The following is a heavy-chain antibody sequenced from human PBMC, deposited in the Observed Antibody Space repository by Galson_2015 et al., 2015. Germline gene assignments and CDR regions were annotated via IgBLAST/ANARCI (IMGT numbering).Heavy chain of an antibody. CDR2: TYPGDSDT. CDR1: GYSFTSYW. V-gene: IGHV5-51*01. CDR3: ARVSLRIAARPRYYGMDG. D-gene: IGHD6-6*01. J-gene: IGHJ6*04. Sequence: QSGAEVKKPGESLTISCKGSGYSFTSYWIGWVRQMPGKGLEWMGITYPGDSDTRYSPSFQGQVTISADKSISTAYLQWSSLKASDTAMYYCARVSLRIAARPRYYGMDGWGKGTTVTVSA.